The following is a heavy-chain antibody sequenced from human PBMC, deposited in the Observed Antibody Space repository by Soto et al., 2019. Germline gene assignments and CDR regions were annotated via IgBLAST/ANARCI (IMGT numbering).Heavy chain of an antibody. V-gene: IGHV3-23*01. D-gene: IGHD2-15*01. J-gene: IGHJ4*02. Sequence: EVQLLESGGGLVQPGGSLRLSCASSGFTFSSYGMTWVRRPPGKGLAWVSAISGSGAATYYADSVQGRFTISRDNSINTLYLQMNSLRAEDTAVYSCAKVLYGGVTYFDSWGQGTLVTVSS. CDR3: AKVLYGGVTYFDS. CDR1: GFTFSSYG. CDR2: ISGSGAAT.